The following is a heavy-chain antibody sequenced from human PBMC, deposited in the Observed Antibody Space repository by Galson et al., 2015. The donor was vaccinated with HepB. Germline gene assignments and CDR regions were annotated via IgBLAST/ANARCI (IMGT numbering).Heavy chain of an antibody. V-gene: IGHV3-23*01. Sequence: SLRLSCAASGFTFSSYAMSWVRQAPGKGLEWVSAISGSGGSTYYADSVKGRFTISRDNSKNTLYLQMNSLRAEDTAVYYCAKDPTMVRGVIKGGWYFDLWGRGTLVTVSS. CDR3: AKDPTMVRGVIKGGWYFDL. CDR1: GFTFSSYA. J-gene: IGHJ2*01. D-gene: IGHD3-10*01. CDR2: ISGSGGST.